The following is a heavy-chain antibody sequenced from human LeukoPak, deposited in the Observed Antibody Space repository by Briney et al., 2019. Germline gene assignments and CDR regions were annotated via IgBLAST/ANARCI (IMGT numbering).Heavy chain of an antibody. Sequence: GGSLRLSCAASGFTFSSYEMNWVRQAPGKGPEWVSYISSSGSTIYYADSVKGRFTISRDNAKNSLYLQMNSLRAEDTAAYYCVRDMYYGSGVFDYWGQGTLVTVSS. D-gene: IGHD3-10*01. CDR1: GFTFSSYE. V-gene: IGHV3-48*03. CDR2: ISSSGSTI. CDR3: VRDMYYGSGVFDY. J-gene: IGHJ4*02.